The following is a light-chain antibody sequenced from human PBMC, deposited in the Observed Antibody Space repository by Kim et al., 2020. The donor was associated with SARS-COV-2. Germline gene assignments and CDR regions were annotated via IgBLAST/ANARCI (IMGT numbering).Light chain of an antibody. V-gene: IGLV10-54*01. J-gene: IGLJ3*02. Sequence: QTATLTCTGNSNNIGNQGAAWLQQHQGHPPKLLSYRDNNRPSGISDRLSASRSGNTASLTITGLQPEDEADYFCSAWDNSLSVWVFGGGTQLTVL. CDR2: RDN. CDR3: SAWDNSLSVWV. CDR1: SNNIGNQG.